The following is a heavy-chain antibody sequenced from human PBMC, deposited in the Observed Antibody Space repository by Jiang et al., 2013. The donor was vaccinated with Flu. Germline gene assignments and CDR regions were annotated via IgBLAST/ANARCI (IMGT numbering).Heavy chain of an antibody. J-gene: IGHJ4*01. CDR2: ISPDGSSG. D-gene: IGHD2-15*01. CDR3: ARDHDSGEDY. V-gene: IGHV3-30-3*01. CDR1: GFSFSTYA. Sequence: VQLLESGGGVVQPGRSLGLSCAASGFSFSTYAMHWVRQAPGKGLEWVALISPDGSSGYYADSVKGRFTISRDNSKNTMHLQMNSLRTDDTAVYYCARDHDSGEDYWG.